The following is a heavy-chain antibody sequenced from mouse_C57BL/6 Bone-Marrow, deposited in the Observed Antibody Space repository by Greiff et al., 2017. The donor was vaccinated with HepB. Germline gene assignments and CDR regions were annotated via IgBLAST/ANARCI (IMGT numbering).Heavy chain of an antibody. D-gene: IGHD1-1*01. CDR1: GFTFSDYY. V-gene: IGHV5-16*01. CDR2: INYDGSST. CDR3: AREGFGYYGSSPYWYFDV. Sequence: EVKLMESEGGLVQPGSSMKLSCTASGFTFSDYYMAWVRQVPEKGLEWVANINYDGSSTYYLDSLKSRFTISRDNAKNILYLQMSSLKSEDTATYYCAREGFGYYGSSPYWYFDVWGTGTTVTVSS. J-gene: IGHJ1*03.